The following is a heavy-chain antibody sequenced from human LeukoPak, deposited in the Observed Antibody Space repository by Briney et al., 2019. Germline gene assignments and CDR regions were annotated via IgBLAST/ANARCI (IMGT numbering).Heavy chain of an antibody. J-gene: IGHJ4*02. CDR2: IRYDGSKK. CDR3: ARTSGGGFDY. V-gene: IGHV3-33*01. Sequence: IRYDGSKKYFADSVKGRFTISRDNSKNTLYLQMNSLRAEDTAVYYCARTSGGGFDYWGQGTLVTVSS. D-gene: IGHD3-10*01.